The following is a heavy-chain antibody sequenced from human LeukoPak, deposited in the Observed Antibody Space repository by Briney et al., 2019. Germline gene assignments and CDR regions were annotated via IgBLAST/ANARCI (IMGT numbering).Heavy chain of an antibody. V-gene: IGHV3-7*03. CDR2: IRKDESEK. CDR1: GFTFSNYW. CDR3: ARHTSGQPFDY. J-gene: IGHJ4*02. D-gene: IGHD6-19*01. Sequence: GGSLRLSCAASGFTFSNYWMNWVRQAPGNALEWVAYIRKDESEKYYVDSVKGRFTISRDNAKNSLYLQMNSLRAEDTAVYYCARHTSGQPFDYWGQGTLVTVSS.